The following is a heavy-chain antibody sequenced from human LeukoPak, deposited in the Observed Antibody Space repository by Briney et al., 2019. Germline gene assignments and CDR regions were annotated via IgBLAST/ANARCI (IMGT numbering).Heavy chain of an antibody. J-gene: IGHJ6*03. CDR3: ARQSPWDYYMDV. V-gene: IGHV4-38-2*01. D-gene: IGHD7-27*01. CDR1: GYSISSGYY. CDR2: IYHSGST. Sequence: SSETLSLTWAVSGYSISSGYYWGWIRQPPGKGLEWIGSIYHSGSTYYNPSLKSRVTISVDTSKNQFSLKLSSVTAADTAVYYCARQSPWDYYMDVWGKGTTVTVSS.